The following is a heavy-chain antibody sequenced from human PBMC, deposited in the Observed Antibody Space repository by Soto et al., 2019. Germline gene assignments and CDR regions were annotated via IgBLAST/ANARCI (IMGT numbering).Heavy chain of an antibody. CDR1: GGSISSSSYY. V-gene: IGHV4-39*01. CDR2: IYYSGST. CDR3: ASGEVTTVTTEGPFFY. J-gene: IGHJ4*02. D-gene: IGHD4-17*01. Sequence: QLQLQESGPGLVKPSETLSLTCTVSGGSISSSSYYWGWIRQPPGKGLEWIGSIYYSGSTYYNPSLKSRVTISVDTSKNQFSLKLSSVTAADTAVYYCASGEVTTVTTEGPFFYWGQGTLVTVSS.